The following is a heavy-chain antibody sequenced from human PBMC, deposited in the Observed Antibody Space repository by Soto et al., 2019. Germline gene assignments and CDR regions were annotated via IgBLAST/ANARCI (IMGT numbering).Heavy chain of an antibody. CDR1: GDSISSGGYY. CDR2: MHYSGST. CDR3: ASVAGYYDSSGYYWPRMLDY. D-gene: IGHD3-22*01. Sequence: QGQLQESGPGLVKPSQTLALTCTVAGDSISSGGYYWSRFRQHPGKGLAVIGYMHYSGSTYYNPSLKSRVTISVDTSKNQFSLKLSSVTAADTAVYYCASVAGYYDSSGYYWPRMLDYWGQGTLVTVSS. V-gene: IGHV4-31*03. J-gene: IGHJ4*02.